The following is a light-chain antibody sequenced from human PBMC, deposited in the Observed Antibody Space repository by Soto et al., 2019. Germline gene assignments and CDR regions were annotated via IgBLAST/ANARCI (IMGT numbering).Light chain of an antibody. V-gene: IGKV3-15*01. CDR2: GAS. CDR3: QHYNNCPRT. J-gene: IGKJ1*01. Sequence: DIVMTQSPATLSLSPGERATLSCRASQSVSTNLAWYQQQHGQAPRLLIHGASTRATGFPARFSGSGSGTEFTLTISSLQSEDFAVYYCQHYNNCPRTFGQGTKVEIK. CDR1: QSVSTN.